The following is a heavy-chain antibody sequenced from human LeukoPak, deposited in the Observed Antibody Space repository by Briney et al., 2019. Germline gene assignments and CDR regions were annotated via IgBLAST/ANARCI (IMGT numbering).Heavy chain of an antibody. Sequence: GGSLRLSCAASGLTFSSYWMSWVRPAPAKGLEWVANKKQDGSEKHYVDSVEGRFNISRDNAKNSLYLQMDSLRAEDTAVYDCARAVDGYYLLHFDYWGQGTLVTVSS. D-gene: IGHD3-22*01. CDR2: KKQDGSEK. V-gene: IGHV3-7*01. J-gene: IGHJ4*02. CDR1: GLTFSSYW. CDR3: ARAVDGYYLLHFDY.